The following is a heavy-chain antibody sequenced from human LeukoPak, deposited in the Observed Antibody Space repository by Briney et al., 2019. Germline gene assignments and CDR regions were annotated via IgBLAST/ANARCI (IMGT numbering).Heavy chain of an antibody. V-gene: IGHV4-34*01. CDR2: INHSGST. CDR3: ARGLGTPLNYYYYGMDV. Sequence: SETLSLTCAVYGGSFSGYYWSWIRQPPGKGLEWIGEINHSGSTNYNPSLKSRVTIPVDTSKNQFSLKLSSVTAADTAVYYCARGLGTPLNYYYYGMDVWGQGATVTVSS. D-gene: IGHD1-14*01. J-gene: IGHJ6*02. CDR1: GGSFSGYY.